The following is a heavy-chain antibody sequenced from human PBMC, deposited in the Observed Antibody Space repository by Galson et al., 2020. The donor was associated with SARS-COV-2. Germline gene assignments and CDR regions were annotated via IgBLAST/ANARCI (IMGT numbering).Heavy chain of an antibody. CDR3: GKVAYYADSSGRSGANWYFDL. CDR2: ISGTGSTI. D-gene: IGHD3-3*01. J-gene: IGHJ2*01. CDR1: DFSFQYYE. Sequence: GGSLRLSCAASDFSFQYYEMSWVRRAPGKGLEWLAFISGTGSTIHYADSVKGRFSVYRVNSDNTLFLEISSLRADDTAVYYCGKVAYYADSSGRSGANWYFDLWGRGTLVTVSS. V-gene: IGHV3-48*03.